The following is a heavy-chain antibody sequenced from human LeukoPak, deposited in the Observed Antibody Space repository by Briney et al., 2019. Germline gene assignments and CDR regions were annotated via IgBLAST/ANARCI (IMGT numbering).Heavy chain of an antibody. J-gene: IGHJ4*02. CDR2: IIPIFGTA. Sequence: GSSVKVSCKASGGTFSSYAISWVRQATGQGLEWMGGIIPIFGTANYAQKFQGRVTMTRDTSSSTVYMELSSLRSEDTAVYYCARDLYYDSSGPYYFDYWGQGTLVTVSS. D-gene: IGHD3-22*01. CDR1: GGTFSSYA. CDR3: ARDLYYDSSGPYYFDY. V-gene: IGHV1-69*05.